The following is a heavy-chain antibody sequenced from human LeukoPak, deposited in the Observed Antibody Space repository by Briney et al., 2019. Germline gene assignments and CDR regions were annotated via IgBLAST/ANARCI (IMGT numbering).Heavy chain of an antibody. CDR3: AKEQYHYNWFDP. CDR2: IRYDGINK. V-gene: IGHV3-30*02. D-gene: IGHD2-2*01. J-gene: IGHJ5*02. CDR1: GFTFSSYG. Sequence: GGSLRLSCAASGFTFSSYGMHWVRQAPGKGLEWVAFIRYDGINKYYADSVRGRFTSSRDNSKNTLYLQMNSLRAEDRAVYYCAKEQYHYNWFDPWGQGTLVTVSS.